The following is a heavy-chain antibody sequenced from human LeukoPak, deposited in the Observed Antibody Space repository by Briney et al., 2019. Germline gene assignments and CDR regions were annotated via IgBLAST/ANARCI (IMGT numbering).Heavy chain of an antibody. V-gene: IGHV3-7*01. CDR3: ARALRVHYFDY. CDR1: GFTFSSYW. J-gene: IGHJ4*02. CDR2: IKQDGSEK. Sequence: PGGSLRLSCAASGFTFSSYWMSWVRQAPGKGLEWVANIKQDGSEKYYVDSVKGRFTISRDNAKNSLYLQMNSLRAEDTAEYYCARALRVHYFDYWGQGTLVTVSS.